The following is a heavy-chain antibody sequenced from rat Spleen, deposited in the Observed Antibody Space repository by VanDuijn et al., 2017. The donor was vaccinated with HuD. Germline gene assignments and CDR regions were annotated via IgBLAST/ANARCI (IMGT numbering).Heavy chain of an antibody. CDR3: ARRYYSGFDY. CDR2: ISYDGSST. CDR1: GFTFSSNW. D-gene: IGHD1-1*01. V-gene: IGHV5-29*01. Sequence: EVQLVESGGGLAQPGNSLKLSCAASGFTFSSNWLNWIRQAPGKGLEWVATISYDGSSTYYRDSVKGRFTISRDNAKSSLYLQMDSLRSEDTATYYCARRYYSGFDYWGQGVMATVSS. J-gene: IGHJ2*01.